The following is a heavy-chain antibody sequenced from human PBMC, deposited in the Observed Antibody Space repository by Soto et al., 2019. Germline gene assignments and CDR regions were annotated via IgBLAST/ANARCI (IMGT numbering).Heavy chain of an antibody. D-gene: IGHD6-19*01. V-gene: IGHV3-23*01. Sequence: GGSLRLSCAASGLTFSSYAMSWVRQAPGKGLEWVSAISGSGGSTYYADSVKGRFTISRDNSKNTLYLQMNSLRAEDTVVYYCAKGEYSSGWLYYFDYWGQGTLVTVSS. CDR2: ISGSGGST. J-gene: IGHJ4*02. CDR3: AKGEYSSGWLYYFDY. CDR1: GLTFSSYA.